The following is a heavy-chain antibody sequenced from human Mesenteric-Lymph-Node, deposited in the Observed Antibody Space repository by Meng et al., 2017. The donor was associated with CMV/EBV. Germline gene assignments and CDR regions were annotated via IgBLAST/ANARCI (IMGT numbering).Heavy chain of an antibody. V-gene: IGHV3-9*01. Sequence: SLKISCAASGFSFDDYAMHWVRQTPGEGLEWVAGISWNSGALGYTDSVMGRFIISRDNAKKYLYLQMNSLRPEDTARYYCAKAPADMYSGIIYFDHWGQGALVTVSS. CDR1: GFSFDDYA. CDR3: AKAPADMYSGIIYFDH. D-gene: IGHD1-26*01. CDR2: ISWNSGAL. J-gene: IGHJ4*02.